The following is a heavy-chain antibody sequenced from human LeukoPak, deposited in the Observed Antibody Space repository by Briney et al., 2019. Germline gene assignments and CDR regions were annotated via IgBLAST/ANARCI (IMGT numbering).Heavy chain of an antibody. CDR1: GFTFSSYA. D-gene: IGHD7-27*01. CDR3: AKGRANWDRYYFDY. Sequence: GGSLRLSCAASGFTFSSYAMHWVRQAPGKGLEWVAVISYDGSNKYYADPVKGRFTISRDNSKNTLYLQMNSLRAEDTAVYYCAKGRANWDRYYFDYWGQGTLVTVSS. V-gene: IGHV3-30-3*01. CDR2: ISYDGSNK. J-gene: IGHJ4*02.